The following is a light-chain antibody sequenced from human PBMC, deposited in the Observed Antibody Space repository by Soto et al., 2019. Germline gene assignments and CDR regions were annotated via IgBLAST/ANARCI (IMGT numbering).Light chain of an antibody. V-gene: IGKV3-15*01. J-gene: IGKJ2*01. CDR1: QTISSN. CDR2: GAS. Sequence: EIVMTQSPATLSVSPGARASLSCRASQTISSNLAWYQQKPGQAPRLLIHGASTRATGVPARFSGSGSGTEFTLTITSLQSEDFAVYYCQQYHNWPPQYTFGQGTQLQI. CDR3: QQYHNWPPQYT.